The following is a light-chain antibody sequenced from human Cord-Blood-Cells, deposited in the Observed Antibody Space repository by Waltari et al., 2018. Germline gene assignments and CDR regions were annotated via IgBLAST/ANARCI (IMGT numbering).Light chain of an antibody. Sequence: DIQLTQSPSFLSASVGDSVTITCRASQGIGSYLAWYQQKPGKAPKLLIYAASTLQSGVPSRFSGSGSGTEFTLTISSLQPEDFATYYCQQLNSYPWTFGQGTKVEIK. CDR3: QQLNSYPWT. CDR1: QGIGSY. J-gene: IGKJ1*01. CDR2: AAS. V-gene: IGKV1-9*01.